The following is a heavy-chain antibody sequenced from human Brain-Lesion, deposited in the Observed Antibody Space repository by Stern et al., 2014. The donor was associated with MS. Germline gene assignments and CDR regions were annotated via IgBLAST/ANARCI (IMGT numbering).Heavy chain of an antibody. CDR2: INPNTGGT. CDR3: ARDQRGITIFGVVTDYYYLGMDV. CDR1: GYIFTGSY. J-gene: IGHJ6*02. D-gene: IGHD3-3*01. V-gene: IGHV1-2*02. Sequence: VQLVESGAEVKKPGASVKVSCKTSGYIFTGSYIHWGRQAPGQGLEWMAWINPNTGGTKYAQKFQGRVTMSRDTSISTAYVELSSLTSDDTAVYYCARDQRGITIFGVVTDYYYLGMDVWGQGTTVTVSS.